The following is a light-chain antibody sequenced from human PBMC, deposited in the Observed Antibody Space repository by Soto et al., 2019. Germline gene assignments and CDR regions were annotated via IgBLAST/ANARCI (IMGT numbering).Light chain of an antibody. Sequence: EIVMPQSPATLSVSPGERATLSCRASQSVSSNLAWYQQKLGQAPRLLIYGASTRATGIPARFSGSGSGTEFTLTISSLQSEDFAVYYCQQYNNWLTFGGGTKVEIK. CDR1: QSVSSN. V-gene: IGKV3-15*01. CDR2: GAS. CDR3: QQYNNWLT. J-gene: IGKJ4*01.